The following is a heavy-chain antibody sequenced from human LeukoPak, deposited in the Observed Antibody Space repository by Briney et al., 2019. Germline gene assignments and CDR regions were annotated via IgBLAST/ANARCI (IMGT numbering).Heavy chain of an antibody. D-gene: IGHD2-2*01. CDR1: GYTFNVYN. CDR3: ARGVGSSWFDP. CDR2: MNPNSGDT. V-gene: IGHV1-2*02. J-gene: IGHJ5*02. Sequence: ASVKVSCKASGYTFNVYNIHWVRQAPGQGLEWMGWMNPNSGDTNNAQKFQGRITMTRDTSISTAYMELSSLRFDDTAVYYCARGVGSSWFDPWGQGTLVTVSS.